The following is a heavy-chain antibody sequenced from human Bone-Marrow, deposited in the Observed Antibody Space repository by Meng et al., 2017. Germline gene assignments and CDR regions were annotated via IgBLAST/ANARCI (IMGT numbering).Heavy chain of an antibody. V-gene: IGHV3-21*01. Sequence: GGSLRLSCAASGFTFDDYGMSWVRQAPGKGLEWVSSISSSSSYIYYADSVKGRFTISRDNAKNSLYLQMNSLRAEDTAVYYCARDVGIIAVAGTLPDYWGQGTLVTVSS. CDR3: ARDVGIIAVAGTLPDY. CDR2: ISSSSSYI. CDR1: GFTFDDYG. D-gene: IGHD6-19*01. J-gene: IGHJ4*02.